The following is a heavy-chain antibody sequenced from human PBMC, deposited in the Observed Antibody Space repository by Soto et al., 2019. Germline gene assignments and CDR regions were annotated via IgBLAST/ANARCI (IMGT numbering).Heavy chain of an antibody. CDR3: ARRRVYMVRGVITQYYYYYYGMDV. J-gene: IGHJ6*02. D-gene: IGHD3-10*01. CDR1: GFTFSSYE. V-gene: IGHV3-48*03. CDR2: ISSSGSTI. Sequence: PVGSLRLSCAASGFTFSSYEMNWVRQAPGKGLEWVSYISSSGSTIYYADSVKGRFTISRDNAKNSLYLQMNSLRAEDTAVYYCARRRVYMVRGVITQYYYYYYGMDVWGQGTTVTVSS.